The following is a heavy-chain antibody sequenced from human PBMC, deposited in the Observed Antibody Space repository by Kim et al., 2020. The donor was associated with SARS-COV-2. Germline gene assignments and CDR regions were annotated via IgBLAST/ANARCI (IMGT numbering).Heavy chain of an antibody. D-gene: IGHD6-13*01. Sequence: PSLKSRVTISVDTSKTQFSLKLSSVTAADTAVYYCARPYSYSSSWDAFDIWGQGTMVTVSS. V-gene: IGHV4-34*01. J-gene: IGHJ3*02. CDR3: ARPYSYSSSWDAFDI.